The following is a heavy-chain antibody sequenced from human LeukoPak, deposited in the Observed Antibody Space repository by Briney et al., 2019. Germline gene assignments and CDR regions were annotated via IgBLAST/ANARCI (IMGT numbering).Heavy chain of an antibody. Sequence: GSLRLSCAASGFTFSSYAMSWVRQAPGKGLEWVAVISYDGSNKYYADSVKGRFTISRDNSKNTLYLQLNSLRPEDTAVYYYARDQLAYSGYDTLFDYWGQGTLVTVSS. V-gene: IGHV3-30*04. CDR3: ARDQLAYSGYDTLFDY. J-gene: IGHJ4*02. CDR1: GFTFSSYA. D-gene: IGHD5-12*01. CDR2: ISYDGSNK.